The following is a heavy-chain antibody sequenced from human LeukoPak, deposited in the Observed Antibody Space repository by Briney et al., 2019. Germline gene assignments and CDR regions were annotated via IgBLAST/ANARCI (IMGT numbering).Heavy chain of an antibody. D-gene: IGHD3-10*01. CDR2: IHSSNSYI. CDR3: ARQFGEYLPYFDY. Sequence: PGGSLRLSCAASGFSFSIYSMSWVRQAPGKGLEWVSSIHSSNSYIYYADSVRGRSTISRDNAKNSLYLQMNSLRAEDTALYYCARQFGEYLPYFDYWGQGILVTVSS. V-gene: IGHV3-21*01. J-gene: IGHJ4*02. CDR1: GFSFSIYS.